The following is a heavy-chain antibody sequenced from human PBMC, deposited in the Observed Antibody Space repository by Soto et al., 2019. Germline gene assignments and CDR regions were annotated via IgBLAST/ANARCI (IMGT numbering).Heavy chain of an antibody. V-gene: IGHV3-74*01. CDR1: GFTFSSYW. CDR3: ARGIRSYYAMAV. CDR2: LNGDGTTT. Sequence: EVQLVESGGGLVQPGGSLRLSCETSGFTFSSYWMHWVRQVPGKGLVWVSRLNGDGTTTNYADSVKGRFTISRDNAKNTVYLQLGSLRAEDTAVYYCARGIRSYYAMAVWGQGTTVTVSS. J-gene: IGHJ6*02.